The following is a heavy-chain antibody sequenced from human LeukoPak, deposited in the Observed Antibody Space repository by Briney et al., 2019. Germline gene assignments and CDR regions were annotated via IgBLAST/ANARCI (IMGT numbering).Heavy chain of an antibody. J-gene: IGHJ4*02. CDR2: IYPGDSDT. V-gene: IGHV5-51*03. CDR1: GYSFTSYW. Sequence: GESLKISCKGSGYSFTSYWIGWVRQMPGKGLEWMGIIYPGDSDTRYSLSFQGQVTIAADKSVSTAYLQWSSQKAADTAMYYCARATTGTRTIDYWGQGTLVTVSS. CDR3: ARATTGTRTIDY. D-gene: IGHD1-7*01.